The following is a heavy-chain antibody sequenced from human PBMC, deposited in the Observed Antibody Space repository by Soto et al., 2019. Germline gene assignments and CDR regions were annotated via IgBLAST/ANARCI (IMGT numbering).Heavy chain of an antibody. D-gene: IGHD2-8*01. CDR3: AKEGLSSLYFFDY. J-gene: IGHJ4*02. Sequence: GGSLRVSCGAAGFTFSSCCVNWVRQAPGKGLEWVSTISGSDGSTYYADSVKGRFTTSRDNSKNTLYLQMNSLRAEDTAVYYCAKEGLSSLYFFDYWGQGTLVTVSS. CDR2: ISGSDGST. V-gene: IGHV3-23*01. CDR1: GFTFSSCC.